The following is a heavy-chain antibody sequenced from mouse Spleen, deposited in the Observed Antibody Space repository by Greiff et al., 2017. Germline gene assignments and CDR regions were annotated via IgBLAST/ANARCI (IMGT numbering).Heavy chain of an antibody. CDR2: IDPANGNT. J-gene: IGHJ2*01. CDR1: GFNIKDTY. CDR3: ARSAYGLYYFDY. Sequence: VQLQQSGAELVKPGASVKLSCTASGFNIKDTYMHWVKQRPEQGLEWIGRIDPANGNTKYDPKFQGKATITADTSSNTAYLQLSSLTSEDTAVYYCARSAYGLYYFDYWGQGTTLTVSS. D-gene: IGHD1-2*01. V-gene: IGHV14-3*02.